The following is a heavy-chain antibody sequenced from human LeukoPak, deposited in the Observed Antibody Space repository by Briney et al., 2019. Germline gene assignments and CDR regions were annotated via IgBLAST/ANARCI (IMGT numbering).Heavy chain of an antibody. V-gene: IGHV3-21*01. CDR3: ARDQVMVRGAHDY. CDR2: ISSSSSYI. J-gene: IGHJ4*02. Sequence: GGSLRLSCAASGFTFSSYSMNWVRQAPGKGLEWVSSISSSSSYIYYADSVKGRFTISRDNAKNSLYLQMNSLRAEDTAVYDCARDQVMVRGAHDYWGQGTLVTVSS. CDR1: GFTFSSYS. D-gene: IGHD3-10*01.